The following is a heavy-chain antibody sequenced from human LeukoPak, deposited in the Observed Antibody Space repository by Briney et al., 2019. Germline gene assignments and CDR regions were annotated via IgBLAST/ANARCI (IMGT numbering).Heavy chain of an antibody. Sequence: PGGSLRLSCAASGFTFSDYYMSWIRQAPGKGLEWVSYISSSGSTIYYADSVKGRFTISRDNAKNTVSLQMNSLGAEDSAVYYCARGNFYSSSGSSPLDSWGQGTLVTVSS. V-gene: IGHV3-11*04. CDR2: ISSSGSTI. D-gene: IGHD3-10*01. CDR1: GFTFSDYY. CDR3: ARGNFYSSSGSSPLDS. J-gene: IGHJ4*02.